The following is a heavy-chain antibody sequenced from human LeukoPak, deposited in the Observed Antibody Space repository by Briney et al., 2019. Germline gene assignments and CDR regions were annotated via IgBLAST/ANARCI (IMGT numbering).Heavy chain of an antibody. D-gene: IGHD4-11*01. V-gene: IGHV4-61*02. CDR2: IYTSGST. CDR3: ASPTADY. J-gene: IGHJ4*02. CDR1: GGSISSGSYY. Sequence: SETLSLTCTVSGGSISSGSYYWSWIRQPAGKGLEWIGRIYTSGSTNYNPSLKSRVTISVDTSKNQFSLKLSSVTAADTAVYYCASPTADYWGQGILVTVSS.